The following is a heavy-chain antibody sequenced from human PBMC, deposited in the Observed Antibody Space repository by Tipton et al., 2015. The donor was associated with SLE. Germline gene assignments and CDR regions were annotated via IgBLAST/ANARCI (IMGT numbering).Heavy chain of an antibody. CDR2: IYYSGST. CDR3: ASELETYYYDSSGYHPGGMDV. Sequence: TLSLTRAVYGGSFSGYYWSWIRQPPGKGLEWIGSIYYSGSTYYNPSLKSRVTISVDTSKNQFSLKLSSVTAADTAVYYCASELETYYYDSSGYHPGGMDVWGQGTTVTVSS. CDR1: GGSFSGYY. V-gene: IGHV4-34*01. J-gene: IGHJ6*02. D-gene: IGHD3-22*01.